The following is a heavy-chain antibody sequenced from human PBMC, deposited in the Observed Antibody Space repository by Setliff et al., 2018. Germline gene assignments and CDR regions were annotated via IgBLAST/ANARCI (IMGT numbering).Heavy chain of an antibody. D-gene: IGHD3-3*01. V-gene: IGHV4-59*11. CDR3: TRLYYTSRALYFDI. CDR1: GGSISSHY. J-gene: IGHJ4*02. CDR2: IYYSGST. Sequence: SETLSLTCTVSGGSISSHYWSRIRQPPGKGLEWIGYIYYSGSTNYNPSLKSRVTISVDTSKNQFSLKLSSVTAADTAVYYCTRLYYTSRALYFDIWGQGHPVTVSS.